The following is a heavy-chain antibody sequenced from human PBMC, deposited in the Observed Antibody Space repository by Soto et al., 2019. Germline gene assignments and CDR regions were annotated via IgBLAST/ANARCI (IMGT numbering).Heavy chain of an antibody. V-gene: IGHV4-34*01. Sequence: QVQLQQWGAGLLKPSETLSLTCAVYGGSFSGYYWSWIRQPPGKGLEWIGEINHSGSTNYNPSLKSRVTISVDTSTNQFSLTLSSVTAADTAVYYCARGGSVVVVAATGWFDPWGQGTLVTVSS. CDR3: ARGGSVVVVAATGWFDP. CDR1: GGSFSGYY. J-gene: IGHJ5*02. CDR2: INHSGST. D-gene: IGHD2-15*01.